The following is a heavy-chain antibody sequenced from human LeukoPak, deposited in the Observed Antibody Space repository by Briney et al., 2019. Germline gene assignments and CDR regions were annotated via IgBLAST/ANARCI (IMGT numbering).Heavy chain of an antibody. CDR2: IYYSGST. J-gene: IGHJ4*02. D-gene: IGHD3-16*02. Sequence: SETLSLTCTVSGGSISSGDYYWSWIRQPPGKGLEWIGYIYYSGSTYYNPSLKSRVTISVDTSKNQFSLKLSSVTAADTAVYYCARLRGLRLGELSLLSYFDYWGQGTLVTVSS. CDR1: GGSISSGDYY. CDR3: ARLRGLRLGELSLLSYFDY. V-gene: IGHV4-30-4*01.